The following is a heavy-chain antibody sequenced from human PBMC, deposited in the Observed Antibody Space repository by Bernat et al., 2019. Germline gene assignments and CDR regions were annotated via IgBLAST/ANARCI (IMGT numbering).Heavy chain of an antibody. CDR1: GFTFSNAW. V-gene: IGHV3-15*01. Sequence: EVQLVESGGGLVKPGGSLRLSCAASGFTFSNAWMSWVRQAPGKGLEWVGRIKSKTDGGTTDYAAPVKGRFTISRDDSKNTLYLQMNSLKTEDTAVYYCTAGNDFWSDYYDAEYFQHGGRATLVPVSS. CDR2: IKSKTDGGTT. CDR3: TAGNDFWSDYYDAEYFQH. D-gene: IGHD3-3*01. J-gene: IGHJ1*01.